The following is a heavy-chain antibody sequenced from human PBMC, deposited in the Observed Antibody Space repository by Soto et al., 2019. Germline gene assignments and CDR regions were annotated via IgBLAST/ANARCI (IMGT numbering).Heavy chain of an antibody. D-gene: IGHD6-19*01. J-gene: IGHJ4*02. CDR1: GFTLSGYW. Sequence: GGSLRLSCAASGFTLSGYWMNWVRQAPGRGLEWVANIRNAGSEENYVDSVKGRFTISRDNAKNSLYLQMNSLRAEDTAVYYCAGGIGWLWDYWGQGTLVTVSS. CDR3: AGGIGWLWDY. CDR2: IRNAGSEE. V-gene: IGHV3-7*04.